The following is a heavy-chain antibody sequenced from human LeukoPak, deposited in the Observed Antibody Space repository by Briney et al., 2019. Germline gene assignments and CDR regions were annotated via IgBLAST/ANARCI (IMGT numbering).Heavy chain of an antibody. Sequence: PGGSLRLSCAASGFTFSSYSMNWVRQAPGKGLEWVSYISSSSSYIYYADSVKGRFTISRDNAKNSLYLQMNSLRAEDTAVYYCARQTGDYPDFDYWGQGTLVTVSS. CDR3: ARQTGDYPDFDY. V-gene: IGHV3-21*05. CDR1: GFTFSSYS. D-gene: IGHD7-27*01. CDR2: ISSSSSYI. J-gene: IGHJ4*02.